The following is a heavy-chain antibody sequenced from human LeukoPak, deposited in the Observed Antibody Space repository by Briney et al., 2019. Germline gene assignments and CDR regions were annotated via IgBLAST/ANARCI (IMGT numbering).Heavy chain of an antibody. CDR3: ATVDRAAAAPSFDY. CDR2: FDPEDGET. J-gene: IGHJ4*02. Sequence: GASVKVPCKVSGYTLTQLSKHWVRQAPGKGLEWMGGFDPEDGETIYAQKFQGRVTMTEDTSTDTAYMELSSLRSEDTAVYYCATVDRAAAAPSFDYWGQGTLVTVSS. CDR1: GYTLTQLS. D-gene: IGHD6-13*01. V-gene: IGHV1-24*01.